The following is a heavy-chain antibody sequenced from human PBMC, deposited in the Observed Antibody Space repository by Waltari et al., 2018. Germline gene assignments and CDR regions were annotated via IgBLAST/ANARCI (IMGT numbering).Heavy chain of an antibody. V-gene: IGHV3-53*01. Sequence: EVQLVESGGGLIQPGGSLRLSCAASGFTVSSTYMSWVRQAPGKGLEWVSVIYSGGSTYYADSVKGRFTISRDNSKNTLYLQMNSLRAEDTAVYYCARAVDTAMVKDYWGQGTLVTVSS. D-gene: IGHD5-18*01. CDR3: ARAVDTAMVKDY. CDR2: IYSGGST. J-gene: IGHJ4*02. CDR1: GFTVSSTY.